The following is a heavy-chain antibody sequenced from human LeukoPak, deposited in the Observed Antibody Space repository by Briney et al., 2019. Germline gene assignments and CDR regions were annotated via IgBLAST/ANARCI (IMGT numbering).Heavy chain of an antibody. CDR2: IHPSGNL. CDR1: GASFSSGDQY. V-gene: IGHV4-31*03. Sequence: SETLPLTCTVSGASFSSGDQYWNWIRQSPGKGLEWIGSIHPSGNLYNNPSLECRVTLSIDTSKNQFSLNLNSVTAADTAVYFCSRGLDSRKLGYWGQGTLVTVSS. J-gene: IGHJ4*02. D-gene: IGHD3-22*01. CDR3: SRGLDSRKLGY.